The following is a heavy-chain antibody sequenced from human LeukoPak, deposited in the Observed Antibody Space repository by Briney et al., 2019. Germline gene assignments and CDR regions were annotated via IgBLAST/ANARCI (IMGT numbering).Heavy chain of an antibody. V-gene: IGHV4-61*08. CDR1: GDSIRSVDYY. CDR2: IYYSGST. D-gene: IGHD3-10*01. J-gene: IGHJ4*02. Sequence: SETLSLTCTVSGDSIRSVDYYWSWIRQPPGKGPEWIGYIYYSGSTNYNPSLKSRVTISVDTSKNQFSLKLSSVTAADTAVYYCARDRGGHYFDYWGQGTLVTVSS. CDR3: ARDRGGHYFDY.